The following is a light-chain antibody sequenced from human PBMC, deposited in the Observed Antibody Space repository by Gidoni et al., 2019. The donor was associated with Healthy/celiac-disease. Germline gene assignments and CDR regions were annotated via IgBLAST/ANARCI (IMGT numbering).Light chain of an antibody. V-gene: IGKV4-1*01. CDR3: QQYYSTPPYT. Sequence: DIVMTQSPDSLAGSLGERATINCKSSQSVLYSSNNKNYLAWYQQKPGQPPKLLIYWASTRESGVPDRFSGSGSGTDFTLTISSLQAEDVAVYYCQQYYSTPPYTFXQXTKLEIK. CDR1: QSVLYSSNNKNY. J-gene: IGKJ2*01. CDR2: WAS.